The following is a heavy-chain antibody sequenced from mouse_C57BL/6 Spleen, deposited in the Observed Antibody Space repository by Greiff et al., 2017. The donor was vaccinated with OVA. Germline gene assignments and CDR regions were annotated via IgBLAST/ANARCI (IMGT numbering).Heavy chain of an antibody. CDR2: INPNNGGT. CDR3: ARRGAAQATDAMDY. J-gene: IGHJ4*01. Sequence: EVQLQQSGPELVKPGASVKISCKASGYTFTDYYMNWVKQSHGKSLEWIGDINPNNGGTSYNQKFKGKATLTVDKSSSTAYMELRSLTAEDSAVYYGARRGAAQATDAMDYWGQGTSVTVSS. CDR1: GYTFTDYY. V-gene: IGHV1-26*01. D-gene: IGHD3-2*02.